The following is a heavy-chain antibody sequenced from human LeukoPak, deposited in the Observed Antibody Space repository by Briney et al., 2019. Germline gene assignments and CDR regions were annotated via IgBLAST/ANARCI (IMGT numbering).Heavy chain of an antibody. Sequence: SVKVSCKASGGTFSSYAISWVRQAPGQGLEWMGGIIPIFGTANYAQKFQGRVTITADESTSTAYMELSSLRSEDTAVYYCSRDRPGIVGATPPHWFDPWGQGTLVTVSS. D-gene: IGHD1-26*01. J-gene: IGHJ5*02. V-gene: IGHV1-69*13. CDR3: SRDRPGIVGATPPHWFDP. CDR1: GGTFSSYA. CDR2: IIPIFGTA.